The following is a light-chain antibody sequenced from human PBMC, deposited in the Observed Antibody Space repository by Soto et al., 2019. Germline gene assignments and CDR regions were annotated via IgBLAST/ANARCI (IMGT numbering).Light chain of an antibody. V-gene: IGKV1-39*01. J-gene: IGKJ1*01. CDR1: QSISNH. CDR2: AAS. Sequence: DIQMTQSPSSLSASVEDRVIITCRASQSISNHITWYQQKPGKAPKLLIIAASSLQSGVPSRYSGSRYGPDFTLTISSLQPEDFATYYCQQSYSSPPTFGQGTKVDIK. CDR3: QQSYSSPPT.